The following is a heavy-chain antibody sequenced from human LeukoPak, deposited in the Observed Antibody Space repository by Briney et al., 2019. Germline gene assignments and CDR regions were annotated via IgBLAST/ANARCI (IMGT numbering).Heavy chain of an antibody. V-gene: IGHV3-73*01. CDR2: IRTKNNNLAT. CDR1: GFTFRSYG. J-gene: IGHJ4*02. Sequence: GGSLRLSCAVSGFTFRSYGMHWVRQAPGKGLEWVGRIRTKNNNLATTYSESVKGRFTISRDDSKNTASLQMNSLRAEDTATYFCASFDNDGDYYFNYWGRGTLVAASS. CDR3: ASFDNDGDYYFNY. D-gene: IGHD4-17*01.